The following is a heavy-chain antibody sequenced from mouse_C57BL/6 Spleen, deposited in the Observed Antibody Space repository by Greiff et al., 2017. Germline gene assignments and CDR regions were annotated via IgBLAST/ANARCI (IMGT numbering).Heavy chain of an antibody. Sequence: VKLMESDAELVKPGASVKISCKVSGYTFTDHTIHWMKQRPEQGLEWIGYIYPRDGSTKYNEKFKGKATLTADKASSTAYMQLNSLTSEDSAVYFCARGGYDYEEMDYWGQGTSVTVSS. CDR2: IYPRDGST. J-gene: IGHJ4*01. CDR3: ARGGYDYEEMDY. V-gene: IGHV1-78*01. CDR1: GYTFTDHT. D-gene: IGHD2-4*01.